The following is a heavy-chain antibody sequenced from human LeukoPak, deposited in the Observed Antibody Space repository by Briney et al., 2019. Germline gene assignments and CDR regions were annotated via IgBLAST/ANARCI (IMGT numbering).Heavy chain of an antibody. CDR1: GFTFNNYA. J-gene: IGHJ6*02. D-gene: IGHD3-10*01. V-gene: IGHV3-23*01. Sequence: GGSLRLSCAASGFTFNNYAMSWVRQAPGKGLEWVSAVSSDGNIYYADSVKGRFTISRDNSKKTLYLQMNSLRAEDTAVYYCARGVWFGELAYGMDVWGQGTTVTVSS. CDR2: VSSDGNI. CDR3: ARGVWFGELAYGMDV.